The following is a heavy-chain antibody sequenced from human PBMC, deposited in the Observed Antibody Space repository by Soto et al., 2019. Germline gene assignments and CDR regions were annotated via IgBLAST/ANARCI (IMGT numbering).Heavy chain of an antibody. J-gene: IGHJ4*02. CDR2: MYYSGNS. CDR1: GGSINNNNFY. CDR3: ARGEGFGELSIDS. D-gene: IGHD3-10*01. Sequence: QLQLQESGPGLVKPSETLSLTCTVSGGSINNNNFYWGWIRQPPGKGLEWIGSMYYSGNSYHNPSLKSRVTISVDTSKNQFSLKLSSVTVADTAVYYCARGEGFGELSIDSWGQGTLVIVSS. V-gene: IGHV4-39*01.